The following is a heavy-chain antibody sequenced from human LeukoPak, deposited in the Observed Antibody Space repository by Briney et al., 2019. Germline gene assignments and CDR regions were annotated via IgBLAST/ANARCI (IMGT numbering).Heavy chain of an antibody. J-gene: IGHJ4*02. CDR3: ARGGGYYGSGSYYPTFDY. V-gene: IGHV4-30-4*01. CDR2: IYYSGST. D-gene: IGHD3-10*01. Sequence: SQTLSLTCTVSGGSISSGDYYWSWIRQPPGKGLEWIGYIYYSGSTYYNPSLKSRVTISVDASKNQFSLKLSSVTAADTAVYYCARGGGYYGSGSYYPTFDYWGQGTLVTVSS. CDR1: GGSISSGDYY.